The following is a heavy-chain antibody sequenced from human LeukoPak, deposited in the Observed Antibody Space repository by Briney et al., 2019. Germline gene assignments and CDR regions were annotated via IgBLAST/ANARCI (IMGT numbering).Heavy chain of an antibody. Sequence: SETLSLTCTVSGGSISSYYWSWIRQPPGKGLEWIGYIYYSGSTNYNPSLKSRVTISVDTSKNQFSLKLSSVTAADTAVYYCARDILDIAYYAHYYYYYMDVWGKGTTVTVSS. CDR2: IYYSGST. CDR3: ARDILDIAYYAHYYYYYMDV. J-gene: IGHJ6*03. CDR1: GGSISSYY. V-gene: IGHV4-59*01. D-gene: IGHD2-2*03.